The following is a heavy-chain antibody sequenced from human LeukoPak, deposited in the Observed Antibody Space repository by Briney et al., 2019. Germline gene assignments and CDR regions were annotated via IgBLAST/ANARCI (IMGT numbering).Heavy chain of an antibody. CDR2: ISGSGGST. D-gene: IGHD5-12*01. CDR3: AKRGYSGYDTPYYFDY. Sequence: PGGSLRLSCEASGFTFSSYAMSWVRQAPGKGLEWVSAISGSGGSTYYADSVKGRFTISRDNSKNKLYLQMNSLRAEDTAVYYCAKRGYSGYDTPYYFDYWGQGTLVSVSS. J-gene: IGHJ4*02. V-gene: IGHV3-23*01. CDR1: GFTFSSYA.